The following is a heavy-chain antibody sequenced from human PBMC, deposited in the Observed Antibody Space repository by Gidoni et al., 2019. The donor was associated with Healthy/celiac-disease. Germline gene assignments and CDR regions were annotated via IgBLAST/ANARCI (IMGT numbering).Heavy chain of an antibody. CDR3: ARLSEGSSSWYYFDY. D-gene: IGHD6-13*01. Sequence: QLQLQESGPGLVKPSETLSLTCTVSGGSISSSSYYWGWIRQPPGKGLEWIGSIYYSGSTYYNPSLKSRVTISVDTSKNQFSLKLSSVTAADTAVYYCARLSEGSSSWYYFDYWGQGTLVTVSS. J-gene: IGHJ4*02. CDR2: IYYSGST. V-gene: IGHV4-39*01. CDR1: GGSISSSSYY.